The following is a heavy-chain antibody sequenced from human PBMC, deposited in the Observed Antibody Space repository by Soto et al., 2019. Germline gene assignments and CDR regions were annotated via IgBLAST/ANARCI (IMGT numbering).Heavy chain of an antibody. CDR2: IYYSGST. D-gene: IGHD2-8*01. J-gene: IGHJ4*02. CDR3: ARRYAGNFDY. CDR1: GGSISNYY. Sequence: SETLSLTCTVSGGSISNYYWSWIRQPPGKGREWIGYIYYSGSTNYNPSLKSRVTISVDTSKNQFSLKLSSVTAADTAVYYCARRYAGNFDYWGQGTLVTVSS. V-gene: IGHV4-59*01.